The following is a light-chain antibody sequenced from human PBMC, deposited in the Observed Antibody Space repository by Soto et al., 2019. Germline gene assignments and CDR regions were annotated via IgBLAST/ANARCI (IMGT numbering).Light chain of an antibody. V-gene: IGKV1-5*03. CDR2: KAS. CDR1: QSISSW. Sequence: DIKMTQSPSTLSASVGDRVTITCRASQSISSWLAGYQQKPGKAPKLLIYKASSLESGVPSRFNGSGSGTEFTLTISSLQPDDFATYYCQQYNSYSWTFGQGTKVEIK. CDR3: QQYNSYSWT. J-gene: IGKJ1*01.